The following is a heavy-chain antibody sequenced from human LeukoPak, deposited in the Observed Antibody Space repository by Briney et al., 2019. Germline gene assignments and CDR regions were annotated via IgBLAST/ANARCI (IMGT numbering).Heavy chain of an antibody. CDR1: CGSISSYY. J-gene: IGHJ4*02. CDR3: ARGRYSAFDY. CDR2: IYYSGST. Sequence: SETLSLTCTVSCGSISSYYWWWIRQPPGKGLEWTGYIYYSGSTNYNPSLKSRVTISVDTSKNQFSLKLNSVTAADTAVYYCARGRYSAFDYWGQGTLVTVSS. D-gene: IGHD2-21*01. V-gene: IGHV4-59*01.